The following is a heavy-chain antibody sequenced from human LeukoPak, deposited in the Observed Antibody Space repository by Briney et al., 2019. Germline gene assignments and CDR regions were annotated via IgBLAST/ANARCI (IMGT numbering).Heavy chain of an antibody. CDR3: ARVSTSYSSGWDYYYYMDV. D-gene: IGHD6-19*01. J-gene: IGHJ6*03. V-gene: IGHV4-4*07. CDR1: GGSISSYY. Sequence: SETLSLTCTVSGGSISSYYWSWIRQPAGKGLEWVGRIYTSGSTNYNPSPKSRVTMSVDTSKNQFSLKLSSVTAADTAVYYCARVSTSYSSGWDYYYYMDVWGKGTRSPSP. CDR2: IYTSGST.